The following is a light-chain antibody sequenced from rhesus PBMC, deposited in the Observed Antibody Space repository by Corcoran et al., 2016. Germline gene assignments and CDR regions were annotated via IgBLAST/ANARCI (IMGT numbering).Light chain of an antibody. V-gene: IGKV3-24*01. Sequence: EIVMTQSPATLSLSPGERATLSCWASQSVSTSFAWYQQKPGQAPRLLIYGASSRATGIPDRFSGSGSGTDFTLTSSSLEPEDVAVYYCLQHSNWPLTFGGGTKVELK. CDR1: QSVSTS. CDR3: LQHSNWPLT. J-gene: IGKJ4*01. CDR2: GAS.